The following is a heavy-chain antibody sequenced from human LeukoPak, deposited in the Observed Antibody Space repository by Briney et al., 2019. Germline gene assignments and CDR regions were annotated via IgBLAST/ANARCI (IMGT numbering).Heavy chain of an antibody. J-gene: IGHJ4*02. V-gene: IGHV4-4*07. Sequence: PSETLSLTCTVSGGSISSYYWSWIRQPAGKGLEWIGRIYFTGTTNYNPSLKSRVTMSVDTSKKQFSLRLSPVTAADTAVYYCARGPSYLDYWGQGTLVTVSS. CDR1: GGSISSYY. D-gene: IGHD3-10*01. CDR2: IYFTGTT. CDR3: ARGPSYLDY.